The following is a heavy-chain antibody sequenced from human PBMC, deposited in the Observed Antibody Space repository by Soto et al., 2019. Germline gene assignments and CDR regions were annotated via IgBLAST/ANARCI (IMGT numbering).Heavy chain of an antibody. J-gene: IGHJ4*02. CDR2: IYYSGST. CDR3: ARDLADCTNGVCYDY. V-gene: IGHV4-59*01. CDR1: GGSISSYY. Sequence: SETLSLTCTVSGGSISSYYWSWIRQPPGKGLEWIGYIYYSGSTNYNPSLKSRVTISVDTSKNQFSLKLSSVTAADTAVYYCARDLADCTNGVCYDYWGQGTLVTVSS. D-gene: IGHD2-8*01.